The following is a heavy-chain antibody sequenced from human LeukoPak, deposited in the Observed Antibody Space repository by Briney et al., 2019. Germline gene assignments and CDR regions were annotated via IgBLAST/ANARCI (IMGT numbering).Heavy chain of an antibody. CDR2: IVVGSGNT. CDR1: GFTFTSSA. J-gene: IGHJ4*02. CDR3: AAMGYGDYGGY. V-gene: IGHV1-58*02. Sequence: GASVKVSCKASGFTFTSSAMQWVRQARGQRLEWIGWIVVGSGNTNYAQKFQERVTITRDMSTSTAYMELRSLRSEDTAVYYCAAMGYGDYGGYWGQGTLVTVSS. D-gene: IGHD4-17*01.